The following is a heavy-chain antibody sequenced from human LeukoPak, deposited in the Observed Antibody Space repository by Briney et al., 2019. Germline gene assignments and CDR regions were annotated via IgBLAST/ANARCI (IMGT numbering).Heavy chain of an antibody. CDR2: IYPGDSDT. Sequence: GESLKISCKGSGYSFTSCWIGWVRQMPGKGLEWMGIIYPGDSDTRYSPSFQGQVTISADKSISTAYLQWSSLKASDTAMYYCAIYSRGYYYGMDVWGQGTTVTVSS. D-gene: IGHD2-15*01. J-gene: IGHJ6*02. V-gene: IGHV5-51*01. CDR3: AIYSRGYYYGMDV. CDR1: GYSFTSCW.